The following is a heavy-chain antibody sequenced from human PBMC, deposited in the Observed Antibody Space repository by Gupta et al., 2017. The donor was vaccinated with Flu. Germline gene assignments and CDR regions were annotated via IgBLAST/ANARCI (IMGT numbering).Heavy chain of an antibody. D-gene: IGHD5-12*01. CDR2: SSGSGGST. Sequence: EVQLLESGGGLVQPGGSLRLSCAASGFTFSSYAMSWVRQAPGKGLEWVSASSGSGGSTYYADSVKGRFTISRDNSKNTLYLQMNSLRAEDTAVYYCAKVSGAEWLRRYFDYWGQGTLVTVSS. J-gene: IGHJ4*02. V-gene: IGHV3-23*01. CDR1: GFTFSSYA. CDR3: AKVSGAEWLRRYFDY.